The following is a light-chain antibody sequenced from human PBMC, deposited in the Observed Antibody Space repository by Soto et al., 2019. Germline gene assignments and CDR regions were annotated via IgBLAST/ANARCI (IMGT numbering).Light chain of an antibody. CDR1: QDISIY. V-gene: IGKV1-33*01. CDR3: QQYDTQIT. Sequence: DIQMTQSPSSLSASVRDRVTITCQASQDISIYLNWYQKKPGKAPMLLIYDASKLERGVPSRFSGSGSGTDFTLTISSLQPEDIATYYCQQYDTQITFGQGTRLEIK. J-gene: IGKJ5*01. CDR2: DAS.